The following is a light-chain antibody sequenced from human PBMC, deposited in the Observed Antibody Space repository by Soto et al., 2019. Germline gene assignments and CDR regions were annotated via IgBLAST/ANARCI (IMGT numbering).Light chain of an antibody. J-gene: IGLJ3*02. CDR3: GSYSSSRTPNWV. V-gene: IGLV2-14*03. CDR2: DFI. CDR1: SSDFGGYNF. Sequence: QSALTQPASVSGSPGQSITISCTGTSSDFGGYNFVSWYQHHPGKAPKVMIYDFINRPSGVSDRFSGSKSGNTASLTISGLQTEDEADYSCGSYSSSRTPNWVFGGGTKLTVL.